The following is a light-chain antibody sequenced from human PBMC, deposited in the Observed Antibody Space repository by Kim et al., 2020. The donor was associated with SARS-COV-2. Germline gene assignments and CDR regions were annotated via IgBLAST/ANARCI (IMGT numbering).Light chain of an antibody. V-gene: IGKV3-20*01. CDR3: QQYENSLWT. CDR1: QSVSSMY. Sequence: IVLTQSPGTLSLSPGERATLSCRASQSVSSMYLAWYQQKPGQAPRLLIYGASNRATGIPDRFSGSGSGTDFTLTISRLEPEDCAVYYCQQYENSLWTFGQGTKVDIK. J-gene: IGKJ1*01. CDR2: GAS.